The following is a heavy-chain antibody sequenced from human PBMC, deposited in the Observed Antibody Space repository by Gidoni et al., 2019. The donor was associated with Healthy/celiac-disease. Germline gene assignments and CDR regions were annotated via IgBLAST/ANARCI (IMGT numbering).Heavy chain of an antibody. D-gene: IGHD3-10*01. Sequence: EVQLVESGGGLVQPGGSLRLSCAASGFTFSSYEMNWVRQAPGKGLEWVSYISSSGSTIYYADSVKGRLTISRDNAKNSLYLQMNSLRAEDTAVYYCARGDYYGYWFDYWGQGTLVTVSS. CDR1: GFTFSSYE. J-gene: IGHJ4*02. V-gene: IGHV3-48*03. CDR2: ISSSGSTI. CDR3: ARGDYYGYWFDY.